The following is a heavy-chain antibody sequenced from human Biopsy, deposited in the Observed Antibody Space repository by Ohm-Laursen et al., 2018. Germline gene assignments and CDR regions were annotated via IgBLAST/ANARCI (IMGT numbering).Heavy chain of an antibody. V-gene: IGHV2-5*02. CDR3: ARRGSLQLKNWFDP. CDR2: FYWDDDK. J-gene: IGHJ5*02. CDR1: GFSLSTSGVG. Sequence: TQTLTLTCPFSGFSLSTSGVGVGWIRQPPGKALEWLALFYWDDDKRYSPSLKSRLTITKDTAKKQVVLTMTNMNPVDTATYYCARRGSLQLKNWFDPWGQGTLVTVSS.